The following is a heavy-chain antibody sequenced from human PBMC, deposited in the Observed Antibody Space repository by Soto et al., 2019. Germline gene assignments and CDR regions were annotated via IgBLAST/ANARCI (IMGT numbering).Heavy chain of an antibody. Sequence: QLQLQESGPGLVKPSETLSLTCTVSGGSISSSNYYWGWIRQPPGKGREWIGSINYRGHTYYNPSLQSRVTISVDTYKNQFSLELSSVTAADTAVYYCAELAGYCSGTSCYGNYAMDVWGQGTTVTVSS. V-gene: IGHV4-39*01. J-gene: IGHJ6*02. CDR2: INYRGHT. D-gene: IGHD2-2*01. CDR1: GGSISSSNYY. CDR3: AELAGYCSGTSCYGNYAMDV.